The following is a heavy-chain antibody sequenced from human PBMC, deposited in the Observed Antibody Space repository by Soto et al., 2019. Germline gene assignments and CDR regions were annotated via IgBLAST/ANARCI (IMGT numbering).Heavy chain of an antibody. Sequence: QVQLVESGGGVVQPGRSLRLSCAASGFNFSTYGMHWVRQAPGKGLEWVAVIWYDGSNKYYPASVKGRFTISRDNSKNTLYLQMNSLRAEDTAVYYCAKDTGYCTNGVCYPYYCHGTDGWGQGTTVTVSS. D-gene: IGHD2-8*01. CDR1: GFNFSTYG. V-gene: IGHV3-33*06. J-gene: IGHJ6*02. CDR3: AKDTGYCTNGVCYPYYCHGTDG. CDR2: IWYDGSNK.